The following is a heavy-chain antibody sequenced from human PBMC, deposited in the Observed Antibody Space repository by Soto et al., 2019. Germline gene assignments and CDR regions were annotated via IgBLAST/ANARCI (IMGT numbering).Heavy chain of an antibody. V-gene: IGHV3-30*03. J-gene: IGHJ6*02. CDR1: GFTFSSYG. CDR2: ISYDGSNK. CDR3: SRWYFIYYYYYGMDV. Sequence: GGSLRLSCAASGFTFSSYGMHWVRQAPGKGLEWVAVISYDGSNKYYADSVKGRFTISRDNSKNTLYLQMNSLRAEDTAVYYCSRWYFIYYYYYGMDVWGQGTTVTVSS. D-gene: IGHD6-13*01.